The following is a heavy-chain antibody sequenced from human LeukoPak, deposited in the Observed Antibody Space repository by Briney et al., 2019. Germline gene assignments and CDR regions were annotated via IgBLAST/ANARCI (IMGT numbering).Heavy chain of an antibody. V-gene: IGHV3-7*01. D-gene: IGHD1-26*01. CDR1: GFTFSSYW. CDR3: AGDWVGPADY. Sequence: GGSLRLSCAGSGFTFSSYWMNWVRQAPGKGLEWVASIKQDGSEKYYVASVKGRFTVSRDNTNNSVHLQMNSLRDEDTAVYYCAGDWVGPADYWGQGTLVTVSS. J-gene: IGHJ4*02. CDR2: IKQDGSEK.